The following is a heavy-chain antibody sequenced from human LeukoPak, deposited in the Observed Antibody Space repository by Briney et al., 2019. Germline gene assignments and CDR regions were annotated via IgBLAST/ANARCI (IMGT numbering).Heavy chain of an antibody. CDR3: ARSERRYDFWSGYYLDAFDI. CDR1: GYTFTGYY. D-gene: IGHD3-3*01. CDR2: INPNSGGT. J-gene: IGHJ3*02. Sequence: GASVKVSCKASGYTFTGYYMHWVRQAPGQGLEWMGWINPNSGGTNYAQKFQGRVTMTRDTSISTAYMELRSLRSDDTAVYYCARSERRYDFWSGYYLDAFDIWGQGTMVTVSS. V-gene: IGHV1-2*02.